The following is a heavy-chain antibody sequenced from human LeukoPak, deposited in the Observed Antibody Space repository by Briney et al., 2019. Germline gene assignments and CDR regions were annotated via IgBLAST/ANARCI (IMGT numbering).Heavy chain of an antibody. CDR1: GGSISNYY. CDR2: VYYSGST. J-gene: IGHJ4*02. CDR3: ARLSSGWYALFDY. Sequence: PSETLSLTCTVSGGSISNYYWSWIRQPPGKGLEWIGYVYYSGSTNYNPSLKSRVTLSVDTSKNQFSLKLSSVTAADTAVYYCARLSSGWYALFDYWGQGTLVTVSS. V-gene: IGHV4-59*08. D-gene: IGHD6-19*01.